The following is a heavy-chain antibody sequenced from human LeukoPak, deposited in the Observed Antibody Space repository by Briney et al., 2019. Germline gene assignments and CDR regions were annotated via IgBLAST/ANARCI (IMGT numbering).Heavy chain of an antibody. D-gene: IGHD2-2*01. CDR2: INPSGGSP. Sequence: GASVKVSCKASGYTFTGYYMHWVRQAPGQGLEWMGIINPSGGSPTYAQNFQGRVTMTGDTSTSTVYMELSSLRSEDTALYYCARGTPLFDYWGQGTLVTVSS. CDR1: GYTFTGYY. CDR3: ARGTPLFDY. V-gene: IGHV1-46*01. J-gene: IGHJ4*02.